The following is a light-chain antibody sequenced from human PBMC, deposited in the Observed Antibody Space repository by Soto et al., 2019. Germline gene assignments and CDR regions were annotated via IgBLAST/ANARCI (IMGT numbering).Light chain of an antibody. CDR1: QSIGNW. CDR3: QQYNSYSPLT. CDR2: DAS. V-gene: IGKV1-5*01. Sequence: DVQLTQAPSTLSASVGDRVTITCRASQSIGNWLAWYQQKPGKAPNLLIYDASTLENGVPSRFSGSASGTDFTLTISSLQPYDFATYYCQQYNSYSPLTFGPGTRVDIK. J-gene: IGKJ3*01.